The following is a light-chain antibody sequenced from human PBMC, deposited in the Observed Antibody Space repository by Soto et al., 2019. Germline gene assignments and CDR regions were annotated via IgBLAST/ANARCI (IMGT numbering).Light chain of an antibody. CDR3: QHYNSYSEA. Sequence: QMTKSPSTLSGSVGDRVTITCRASQTISSWLAWYQQKPGKAPKLLIYKASTLKSGVPSRFSGSGSGTEFTLTISSLQPDDFATYYCQHYNSYSEAFGQRTKVDIK. V-gene: IGKV1-5*03. CDR2: KAS. J-gene: IGKJ1*01. CDR1: QTISSW.